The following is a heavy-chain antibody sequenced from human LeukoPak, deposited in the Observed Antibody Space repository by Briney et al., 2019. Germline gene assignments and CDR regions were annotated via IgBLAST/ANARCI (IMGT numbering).Heavy chain of an antibody. D-gene: IGHD2-2*01. CDR1: GFTFSPYS. CDR3: AAKYYSSSPFDP. V-gene: IGHV3-21*01. J-gene: IGHJ5*02. CDR2: ISSSGTFI. Sequence: GGSLKLSCAASGFTFSPYSMNWVRQAPGKGLEWVSSISSSGTFIYYADSLQGRFTISRDSATNSLYLQMNNLRVEDTAIYHCAAKYYSSSPFDPWGQGTLVTVSS.